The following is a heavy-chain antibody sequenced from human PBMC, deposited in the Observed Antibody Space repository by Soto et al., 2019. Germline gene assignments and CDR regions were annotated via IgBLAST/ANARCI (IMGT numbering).Heavy chain of an antibody. CDR1: GGSFSGYY. CDR3: ARGWLGYSY. CDR2: INHSGST. J-gene: IGHJ4*02. Sequence: QVQLQQWGAGLLKPSGTLSLNCAVYGGSFSGYYWSWIRQPPGKGLEWIGEINHSGSTNYNPSLKSRVTISVDTSKNQFSLKLSSVTAADTAVYYCARGWLGYSYWGQGTLVTVSS. V-gene: IGHV4-34*01. D-gene: IGHD5-18*01.